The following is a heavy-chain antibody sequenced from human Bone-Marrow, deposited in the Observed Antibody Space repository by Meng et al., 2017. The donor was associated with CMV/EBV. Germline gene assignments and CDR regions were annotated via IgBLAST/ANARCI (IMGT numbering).Heavy chain of an antibody. CDR1: GFSFSDYY. D-gene: IGHD1-7*01. CDR3: ARGGTTIYYYYGMDV. Sequence: GESLKISCAASGFSFSDYYMNWICQAPGKGLEWVSYIRSSGSIIYYADSVKGRFTISRDNAKNSLYLQMNSLRAEDTAVYYCARGGTTIYYYYGMDVWGQGTTVTVSS. CDR2: IRSSGSII. J-gene: IGHJ6*02. V-gene: IGHV3-11*04.